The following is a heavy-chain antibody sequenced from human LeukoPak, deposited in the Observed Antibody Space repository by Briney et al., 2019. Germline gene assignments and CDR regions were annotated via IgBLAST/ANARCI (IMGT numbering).Heavy chain of an antibody. Sequence: SETLSLTCAVYGGSFSGYYWSWIRQPPGEGLEWIGEINHSGSTNYNPSLKSRVTISVDTSKNQFSLKLSSVTAADTAVYYCARGIVVVPGEYYYYYYMDVWGKGTTVTVSS. CDR1: GGSFSGYY. CDR2: INHSGST. J-gene: IGHJ6*03. D-gene: IGHD2-2*01. V-gene: IGHV4-34*01. CDR3: ARGIVVVPGEYYYYYYMDV.